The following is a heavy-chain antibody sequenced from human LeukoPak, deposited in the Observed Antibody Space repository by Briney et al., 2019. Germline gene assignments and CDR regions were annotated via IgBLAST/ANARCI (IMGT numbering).Heavy chain of an antibody. CDR3: ARGGAFCSITTCHEFDH. Sequence: GASVKVSCKTSGYTFTGSYLHWVRHVPGQGLEWMRWTNPSTGGTKSAQQFEGRVTMTRDTSNTTGYMELRSLRPDDTATYYCARGGAFCSITTCHEFDHWGQGTLVIVSS. CDR2: TNPSTGGT. CDR1: GYTFTGSY. J-gene: IGHJ4*02. D-gene: IGHD2-2*01. V-gene: IGHV1-2*02.